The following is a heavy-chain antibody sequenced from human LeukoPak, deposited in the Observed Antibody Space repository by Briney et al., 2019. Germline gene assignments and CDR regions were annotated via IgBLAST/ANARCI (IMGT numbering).Heavy chain of an antibody. J-gene: IGHJ5*02. V-gene: IGHV1-2*02. CDR3: ARAGIRWLRVNGRCWFGP. Sequence: GASVKVSCKASGYTFTGYYMHWVRQAPGQGLEWMGWINPNSGGTNYAQKFQGRVTMTRDTSISTAYMELSRLRSDDTAVYYCARAGIRWLRVNGRCWFGPWGQGTLVTVSS. CDR1: GYTFTGYY. D-gene: IGHD5-12*01. CDR2: INPNSGGT.